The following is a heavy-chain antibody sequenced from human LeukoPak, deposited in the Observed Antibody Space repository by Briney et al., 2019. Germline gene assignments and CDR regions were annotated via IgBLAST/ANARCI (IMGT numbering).Heavy chain of an antibody. D-gene: IGHD3-16*01. V-gene: IGHV4-34*01. CDR1: GGSFSGYY. CDR2: INHSGST. J-gene: IGHJ4*02. CDR3: SRGRLGLWVY. Sequence: SETLSLTCAVYGGSFSGYYWSWIRQPPGKGLEWIGEINHSGSTNYNPSLKSRVTISVDTSKNQFSLKLSSVTAADTAVYYCSRGRLGLWVYWGQGTLVTVSS.